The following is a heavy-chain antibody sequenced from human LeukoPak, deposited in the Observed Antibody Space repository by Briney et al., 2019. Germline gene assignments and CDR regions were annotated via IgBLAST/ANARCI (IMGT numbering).Heavy chain of an antibody. J-gene: IGHJ5*02. Sequence: ASVKVSCKASGYTFTDYYINWVRQAPGQGLEWIGWINPNSGDTNYAQKFQDRVTMTRDTSISTAYIELNLLRSDDTAVFYCARNPRTLNYYGSGSQVGDWSDPWGQGTLVTVSS. CDR3: ARNPRTLNYYGSGSQVGDWSDP. CDR2: INPNSGDT. D-gene: IGHD3-10*01. V-gene: IGHV1-2*02. CDR1: GYTFTDYY.